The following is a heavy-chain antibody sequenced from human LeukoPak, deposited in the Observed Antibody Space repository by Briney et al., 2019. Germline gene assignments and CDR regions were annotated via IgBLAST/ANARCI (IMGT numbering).Heavy chain of an antibody. CDR1: GFTFSSYS. Sequence: GGSLRLSCAASGFTFSSYSMNWVRQAPGKGLEWVSSISSSSSYIYYADSVKGRFTISRDNAKNSLYLQMNSLRAEDTAVYYCARARVGYSSGWSYYFDYWGQGTLVTVSS. V-gene: IGHV3-21*01. CDR3: ARARVGYSSGWSYYFDY. J-gene: IGHJ4*02. CDR2: ISSSSSYI. D-gene: IGHD6-19*01.